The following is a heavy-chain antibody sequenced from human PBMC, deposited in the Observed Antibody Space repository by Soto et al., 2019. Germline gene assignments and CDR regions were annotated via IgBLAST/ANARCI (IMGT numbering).Heavy chain of an antibody. D-gene: IGHD3-3*01. V-gene: IGHV3-74*01. Sequence: GGSLRLSCAASGFTFSSNWMHWVRRVPRRGLVWVSRINSDGSSTSYADSVKGRFTISRDNAKNTLYLQMNSLRAEDTAVYYCAYDFWSGYPSYYYYGMDVWGQGTTVTVSS. CDR1: GFTFSSNW. CDR2: INSDGSST. J-gene: IGHJ6*02. CDR3: AYDFWSGYPSYYYYGMDV.